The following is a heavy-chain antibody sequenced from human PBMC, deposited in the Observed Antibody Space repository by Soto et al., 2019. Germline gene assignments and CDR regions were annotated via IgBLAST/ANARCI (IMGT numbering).Heavy chain of an antibody. J-gene: IGHJ4*02. CDR2: IKQDGSEK. CDR1: GFTFSSYW. D-gene: IGHD3-22*01. CDR3: AREQYYDSSGYFRVDYFDY. Sequence: EVQLVESGGGLVQPGGSLRLSCAASGFTFSSYWMSWVRQAPGKGLEWVANIKQDGSEKYYVDSVKGRFTISRDNAKNSLNLQMNSLRAEDTAVYYCAREQYYDSSGYFRVDYFDYWGQGTLVTVSS. V-gene: IGHV3-7*01.